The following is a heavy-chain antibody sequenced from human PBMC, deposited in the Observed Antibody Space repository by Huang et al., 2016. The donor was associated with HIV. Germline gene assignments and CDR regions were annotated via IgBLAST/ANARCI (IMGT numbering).Heavy chain of an antibody. J-gene: IGHJ4*02. CDR3: AKGGSAAAVLDF. V-gene: IGHV3-30*18. CDR1: GFTFRSYG. D-gene: IGHD6-13*01. CDR2: ISYDGKTK. Sequence: QVQLVESGGGVVQPGRSLRISCAASGFTFRSYGMHWVRKAPGKGLEWVAVISYDGKTKYYAVSVKGRFSISRDNSKTTVYLQLNSLRVEDTAVYYCAKGGSAAAVLDFWGQGTLVTVSS.